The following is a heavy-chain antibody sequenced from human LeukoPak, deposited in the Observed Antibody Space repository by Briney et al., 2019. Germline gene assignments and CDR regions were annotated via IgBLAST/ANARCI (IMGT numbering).Heavy chain of an antibody. J-gene: IGHJ4*02. Sequence: SETLSLTCTVSGGSISSYYWSWIRQPPGKGLEWIGYIYYSGSTNYNPSLTSRVTISVDTSKNQFSLKLSSVTAADTAVYYCARSTSGWYDTYFDYWGQGTLVTVSS. CDR1: GGSISSYY. V-gene: IGHV4-59*01. D-gene: IGHD6-19*01. CDR3: ARSTSGWYDTYFDY. CDR2: IYYSGST.